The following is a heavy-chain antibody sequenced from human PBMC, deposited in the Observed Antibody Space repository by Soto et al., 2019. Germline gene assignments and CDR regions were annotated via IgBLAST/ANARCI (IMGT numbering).Heavy chain of an antibody. V-gene: IGHV3-30*18. J-gene: IGHJ4*02. CDR3: AKGGRQWLVTSDFNY. CDR2: VSHDGRNT. Sequence: VQLVESGGGVVQPGRSLRLSCAASGFTFSDYAMHWVRQAPGKGLEWVAVVSHDGRNTHYADSVKGRFTISRDSSKKTASLEMTRLRAEDQAVYYCAKGGRQWLVTSDFNYWGQGALVTVSS. CDR1: GFTFSDYA. D-gene: IGHD6-19*01.